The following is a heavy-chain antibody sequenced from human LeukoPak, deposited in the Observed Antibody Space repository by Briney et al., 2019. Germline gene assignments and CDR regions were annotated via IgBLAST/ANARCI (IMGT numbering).Heavy chain of an antibody. D-gene: IGHD3-3*01. J-gene: IGHJ4*02. V-gene: IGHV4-39*01. Sequence: PSETLSLTCTVSGGSISSSSHYWGWIRQPPGKGLEWIGSIYYSGSTYYNPSLKSRVTISVDTSKNQFSLKLSSVTAADTAVYYCARHPALLNITIFGVVIMDYFDYWGQGTLVTVSS. CDR3: ARHPALLNITIFGVVIMDYFDY. CDR2: IYYSGST. CDR1: GGSISSSSHY.